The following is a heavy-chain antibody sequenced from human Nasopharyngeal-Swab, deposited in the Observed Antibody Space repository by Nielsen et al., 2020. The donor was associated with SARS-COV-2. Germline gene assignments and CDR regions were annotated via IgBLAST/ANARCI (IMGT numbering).Heavy chain of an antibody. CDR2: IYYSGST. D-gene: IGHD6-19*01. J-gene: IGHJ4*02. V-gene: IGHV4-59*08. Sequence: SETLSLTCTVSGGSISSYYWSWIRQPPGKGLEWIGYIYYSGSTNYKPSLKSRVTISVDTSKNQFSLKLSSVTAADTAVYYCARGYSSGWYFDWGQGTLVTVSS. CDR3: ARGYSSGWYFD. CDR1: GGSISSYY.